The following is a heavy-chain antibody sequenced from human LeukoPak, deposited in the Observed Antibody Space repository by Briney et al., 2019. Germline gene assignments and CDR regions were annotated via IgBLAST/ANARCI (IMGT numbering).Heavy chain of an antibody. D-gene: IGHD3-10*01. CDR3: ARRKVRGPFDP. CDR2: INHRGST. V-gene: IGHV4-34*01. CDR1: GGSFSGYY. J-gene: IGHJ5*02. Sequence: SETLSLTCAVYGGSFSGYYWSWIRQPPGKGLEWIGEINHRGSTNYNPSLKSRVTISVDTSKNQFSLKLSSVTAADTAVYYCARRKVRGPFDPWGQGTLVTVSS.